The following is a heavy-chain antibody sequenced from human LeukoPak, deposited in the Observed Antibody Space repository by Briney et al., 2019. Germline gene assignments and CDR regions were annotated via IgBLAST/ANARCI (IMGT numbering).Heavy chain of an antibody. CDR3: ARTPTYCGGDCYYFDP. D-gene: IGHD2-21*02. Sequence: SETLSLTCAVSGGSISSSGYSWSWIRQPPGKGLEWIGYIHHTGSTYYNPSLKSRVTISVDRSKNQFSLKLSSVTAADTAMYFCARTPTYCGGDCYYFDPWGQRTLVTVSS. CDR2: IHHTGST. V-gene: IGHV4-30-2*01. J-gene: IGHJ5*02. CDR1: GGSISSSGYS.